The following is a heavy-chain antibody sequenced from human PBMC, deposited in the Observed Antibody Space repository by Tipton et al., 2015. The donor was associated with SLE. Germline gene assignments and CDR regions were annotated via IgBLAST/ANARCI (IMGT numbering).Heavy chain of an antibody. CDR2: ISYDGSNK. CDR3: AKDEELLWFGESPDAFDI. J-gene: IGHJ3*02. D-gene: IGHD3-10*01. CDR1: GFTFSSYG. V-gene: IGHV3-30*18. Sequence: SLRLSCAASGFTFSSYGMHWVRQAPGKGLEWVAVISYDGSNKYYADSVKGRFTISRDNSKNTLYLQMNSLRAEDTAVYYCAKDEELLWFGESPDAFDIWGQGTTVTVSS.